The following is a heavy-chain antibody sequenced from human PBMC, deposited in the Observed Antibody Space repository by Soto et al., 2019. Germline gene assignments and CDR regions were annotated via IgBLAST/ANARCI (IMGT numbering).Heavy chain of an antibody. D-gene: IGHD3-16*01. Sequence: SETLSLTCTVSGGSISSYYWSWIRQPPGKGLEWIGYIYYSGSTNYNPSLKSRVTISVDTSKNQFSLKLSSVTAADTAVYYCAREYYEGATAYFDYWGQGTLVTVS. CDR2: IYYSGST. CDR1: GGSISSYY. CDR3: AREYYEGATAYFDY. V-gene: IGHV4-59*01. J-gene: IGHJ4*02.